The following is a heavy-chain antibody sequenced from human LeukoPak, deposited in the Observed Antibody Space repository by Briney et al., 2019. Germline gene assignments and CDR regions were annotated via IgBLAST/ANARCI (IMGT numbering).Heavy chain of an antibody. V-gene: IGHV1-18*01. CDR2: ISAYNGNT. CDR1: GYTFTSYG. J-gene: IGHJ6*02. D-gene: IGHD2-2*01. Sequence: ASVKVSCKASGYTFTSYGISWVRQAPGQGLEWMGWISAYNGNTNYAQKLQGRVTVTTDTSTSTAYMEPRSLRSDDTAVYYCARDRVVPAAIPYGMDVWGQGTTVTVSS. CDR3: ARDRVVPAAIPYGMDV.